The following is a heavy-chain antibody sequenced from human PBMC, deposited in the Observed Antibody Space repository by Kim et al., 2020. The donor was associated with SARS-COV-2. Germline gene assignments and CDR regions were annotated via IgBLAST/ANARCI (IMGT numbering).Heavy chain of an antibody. CDR1: GGSIISGGYY. V-gene: IGHV4-31*03. CDR2: IYYSGST. J-gene: IGHJ6*02. D-gene: IGHD6-13*01. CDR3: ARGAEISSSWYGGLDYYGMDV. Sequence: SETLSLTCTVSGGSIISGGYYWSWIRQHPGKGLEWIGYIYYSGSTYYNPSLKSRVTISVDTSKNQFSLKLSSVTAADTAVYYCARGAEISSSWYGGLDYYGMDVGGQGPTVTVP.